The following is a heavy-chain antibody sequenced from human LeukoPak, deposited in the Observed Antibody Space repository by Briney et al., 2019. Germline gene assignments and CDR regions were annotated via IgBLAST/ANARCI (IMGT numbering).Heavy chain of an antibody. D-gene: IGHD3-22*01. CDR3: ARDDSSGYYPPDY. V-gene: IGHV3-21*01. CDR1: GFTFSSYS. CDR2: ISSSSSYI. Sequence: GGSLRLSCAASGFTFSSYSMTWVRQAPGKGLEWVSSISSSSSYIYYADSVKGRFTISRDNAKNSLYLQMNSLRAEDTAVYYCARDDSSGYYPPDYWGQGTLVTVSS. J-gene: IGHJ4*02.